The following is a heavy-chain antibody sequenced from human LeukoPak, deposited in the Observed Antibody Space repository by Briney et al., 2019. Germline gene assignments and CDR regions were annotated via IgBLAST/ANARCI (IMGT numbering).Heavy chain of an antibody. J-gene: IGHJ6*02. CDR2: INPSGGST. CDR3: ARDLYDPYYYYYGMDV. CDR1: RYTFTSYY. Sequence: ASVKVSCKASRYTFTSYYMHWVRQAPGQGLEWMGIINPSGGSTSYAQKFQGRVTMTRDTSTSTVYMELSSLRSEDTAVYYCARDLYDPYYYYYGMDVWGQGTTVTVSS. D-gene: IGHD5/OR15-5a*01. V-gene: IGHV1-46*01.